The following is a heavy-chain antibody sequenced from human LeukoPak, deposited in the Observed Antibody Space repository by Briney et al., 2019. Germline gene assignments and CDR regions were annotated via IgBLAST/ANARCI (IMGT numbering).Heavy chain of an antibody. CDR2: ISSSSSYI. J-gene: IGHJ1*01. V-gene: IGHV3-21*01. CDR1: GFSFSRYS. CDR3: ARDFAGIAVAEEYFQH. D-gene: IGHD6-19*01. Sequence: GGSLRLSCAASGFSFSRYSMHWLRQAPGKGLEWVSSISSSSSYIYYADSVKGRFTISRDNAKNSLYLQMNSLRAEDTAVYYCARDFAGIAVAEEYFQHWGQGTLVTVSS.